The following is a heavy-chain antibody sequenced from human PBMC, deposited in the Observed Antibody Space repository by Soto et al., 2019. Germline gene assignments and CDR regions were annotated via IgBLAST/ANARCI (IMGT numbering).Heavy chain of an antibody. CDR2: IIPIFGTA. CDR1: GGTFSSYA. CDR3: ARLMGAIFVLDY. Sequence: SVKVSCKASGGTFSSYAISWVRQAPGQGLEWMGGIIPIFGTANYAQKFQGRVTITADESTSTAYMELSSLRSEDTAVYYCARLMGAIFVLDYWGQGTLVTVSS. V-gene: IGHV1-69*13. D-gene: IGHD2-8*01. J-gene: IGHJ4*02.